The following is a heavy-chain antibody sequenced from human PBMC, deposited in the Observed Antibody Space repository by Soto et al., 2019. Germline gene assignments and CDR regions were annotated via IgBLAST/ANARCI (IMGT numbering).Heavy chain of an antibody. J-gene: IGHJ4*02. V-gene: IGHV3-21*01. D-gene: IGHD3-10*01. CDR1: GFTFSIYS. CDR3: ARDRFTMVRGVTKYYFDY. Sequence: GGSLRLSCAASGFTFSIYSMNWVRHAPGKGLEWVSSISSSSSYIYYADSVKGRFTISRDNAKNSLYLQMNSLRAEDTAVYYCARDRFTMVRGVTKYYFDYWGQGTLVTVSS. CDR2: ISSSSSYI.